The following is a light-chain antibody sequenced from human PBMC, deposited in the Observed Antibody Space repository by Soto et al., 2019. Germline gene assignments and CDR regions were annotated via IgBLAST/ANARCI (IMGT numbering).Light chain of an antibody. J-gene: IGLJ1*01. CDR3: FSYTSSGTYG. CDR1: SSDVGNYKY. Sequence: LTQPASVSGSPGQSITISCTGTSSDVGNYKYVSWYQQHPGKAPKLMIYEASNRPSGVSNRFSGSKSGNTASLTISGLQAEDETDYYCFSYTSSGTYGFGTGTKV. CDR2: EAS. V-gene: IGLV2-14*01.